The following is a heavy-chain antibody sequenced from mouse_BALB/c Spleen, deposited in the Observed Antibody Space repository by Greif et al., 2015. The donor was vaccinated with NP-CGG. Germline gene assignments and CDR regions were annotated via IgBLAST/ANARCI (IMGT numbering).Heavy chain of an antibody. CDR1: GYTFTDYA. J-gene: IGHJ4*01. CDR2: VSTYYGDA. Sequence: QVQLQQSGAELVRPGVSVKISCKGSGYTFTDYAMHWVKQSHAKSLEWIGVVSTYYGDASYNQKFKGKATMTVDKSSSTAYMELARLTSEDSAIYYCARDYYGTGAMDYWGQGTSVTVSS. CDR3: ARDYYGTGAMDY. V-gene: IGHV1S137*01. D-gene: IGHD1-1*01.